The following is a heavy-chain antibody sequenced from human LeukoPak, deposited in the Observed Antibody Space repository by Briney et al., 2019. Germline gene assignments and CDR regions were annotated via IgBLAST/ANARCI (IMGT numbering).Heavy chain of an antibody. CDR1: GGSFSGYY. CDR2: INHSGST. CDR3: ARARTVLLWFGESEGSYYFDY. D-gene: IGHD3-10*01. V-gene: IGHV4-34*01. J-gene: IGHJ4*02. Sequence: SETLSLTCAVYGGSFSGYYWSWIRQLPGKGLEWIGEINHSGSTNYNPSLKSRVTISVDTSKNQFSLKLSSVTAADTAVYYCARARTVLLWFGESEGSYYFDYWGQGTLVTVSS.